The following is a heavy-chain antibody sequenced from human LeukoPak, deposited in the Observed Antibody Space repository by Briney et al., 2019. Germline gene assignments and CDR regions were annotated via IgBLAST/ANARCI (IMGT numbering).Heavy chain of an antibody. Sequence: ASVKVSCKASGYTVIGYYMHWVRQARGHGLEWLGRISPNSGGTTYAQKFQGRVNMTRDTSISTAYMELSRLRSNDTAVYYCARADCSSTSCLTAFDIWGQGTMVTVSS. CDR1: GYTVIGYY. D-gene: IGHD2-2*01. CDR2: ISPNSGGT. J-gene: IGHJ3*02. CDR3: ARADCSSTSCLTAFDI. V-gene: IGHV1-2*06.